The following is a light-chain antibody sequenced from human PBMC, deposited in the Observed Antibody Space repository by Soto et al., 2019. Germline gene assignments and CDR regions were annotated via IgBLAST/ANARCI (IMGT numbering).Light chain of an antibody. Sequence: QSVLTQPPTVSGSPGQSITISCTGTSRDVGGYDYVSWYQQYPGKAPKLMIFDVNNRPSGVSDRFSGSKSANTASLTISGLQSEDEADYYCSSYTSSGIYVFGTGTKVTVL. CDR2: DVN. CDR3: SSYTSSGIYV. J-gene: IGLJ1*01. CDR1: SRDVGGYDY. V-gene: IGLV2-14*03.